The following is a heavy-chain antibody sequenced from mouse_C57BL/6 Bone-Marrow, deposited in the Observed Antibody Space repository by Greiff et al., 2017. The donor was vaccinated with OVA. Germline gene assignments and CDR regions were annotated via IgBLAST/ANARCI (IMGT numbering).Heavy chain of an antibody. J-gene: IGHJ1*03. CDR1: GYSITSDY. V-gene: IGHV3-8*01. Sequence: EVHLVESGPGLAKPSQTLSLTCSVTGYSITSDYWNWIRKFPGTKLKYMGYISYSGSTYYNHSLKSRISITRDTSKNQYYLQLNSVTTEDTATYYCARYDGNYWYFDVWGTGTTVTVSS. CDR2: ISYSGST. D-gene: IGHD2-1*01. CDR3: ARYDGNYWYFDV.